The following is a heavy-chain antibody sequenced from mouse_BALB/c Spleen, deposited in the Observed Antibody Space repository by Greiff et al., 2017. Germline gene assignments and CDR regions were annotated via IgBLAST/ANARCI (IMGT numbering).Heavy chain of an antibody. Sequence: EVQVVESGPGLVKPSQSLSLTCSVTGYSITSGYYWNWIRQFPGNKLEWMGYISYDGSNNYNPSLKNRISITRDTSKNQFFLKLNSVTTEDTATYYCAIYYDYDAMDYWGQGTSVTVSS. CDR2: ISYDGSN. D-gene: IGHD2-1*01. V-gene: IGHV3-6*02. CDR3: AIYYDYDAMDY. J-gene: IGHJ4*01. CDR1: GYSITSGYY.